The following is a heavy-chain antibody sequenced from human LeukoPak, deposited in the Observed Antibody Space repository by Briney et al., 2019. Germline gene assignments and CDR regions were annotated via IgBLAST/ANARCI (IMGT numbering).Heavy chain of an antibody. Sequence: GGSLRLSCAASGFTFSSYAMHWVRQAPGKGLEWVAVISYDGSNKYYADSVKGRFTTSRDNSKNTLYLQMNSLRAEDTAVYYCARDPAAYSSSWYPKYWGQGTLVTVSS. CDR3: ARDPAAYSSSWYPKY. J-gene: IGHJ4*02. CDR2: ISYDGSNK. D-gene: IGHD6-13*01. CDR1: GFTFSSYA. V-gene: IGHV3-30*04.